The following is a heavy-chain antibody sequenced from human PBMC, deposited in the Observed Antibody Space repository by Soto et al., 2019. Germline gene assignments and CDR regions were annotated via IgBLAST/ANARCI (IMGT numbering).Heavy chain of an antibody. J-gene: IGHJ4*02. V-gene: IGHV4-31*03. Sequence: PSETLSLTCTVSGGSISSGGYYWSWIRQHPGKGLEWIGYIYYSGSTYYNPSLKSRVTISVDTSKNQFSLKLSSVTAADTAVYYCARALGDYVWGGTYYFDYWGQGTLVTVSS. D-gene: IGHD3-16*01. CDR1: GGSISSGGYY. CDR2: IYYSGST. CDR3: ARALGDYVWGGTYYFDY.